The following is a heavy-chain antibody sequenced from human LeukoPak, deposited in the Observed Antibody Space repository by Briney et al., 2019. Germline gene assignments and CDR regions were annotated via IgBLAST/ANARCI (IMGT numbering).Heavy chain of an antibody. V-gene: IGHV3-30*02. D-gene: IGHD3-16*01. CDR1: GFTFSSYG. CDR2: LWYDGSNK. CDR3: AKEGRGGGTFDY. J-gene: IGHJ4*02. Sequence: PGGSLRLSCAASGFTFSSYGMHWVRQAPGKGLEWVAVLWYDGSNKYYADSVKGRFTISRDNSKNTLYLQMNSLRAEDTAVFHCAKEGRGGGTFDYWGQGSLVTVSS.